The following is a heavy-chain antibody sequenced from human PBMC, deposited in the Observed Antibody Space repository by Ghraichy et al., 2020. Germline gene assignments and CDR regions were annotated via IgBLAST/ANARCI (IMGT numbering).Heavy chain of an antibody. CDR2: IYYSGST. CDR3: ARPSVQLDNDAFDI. V-gene: IGHV4-39*01. D-gene: IGHD1-1*01. J-gene: IGHJ3*02. CDR1: GGSISSSSYY. Sequence: SETLSLTCTVSGGSISSSSYYWGWIRQPPGKGLEWIGSIYYSGSTYYNPSLKSRVTISVDTSKNQFSLKLSSVTAADTAVYYCARPSVQLDNDAFDIWGQGTMVTVYS.